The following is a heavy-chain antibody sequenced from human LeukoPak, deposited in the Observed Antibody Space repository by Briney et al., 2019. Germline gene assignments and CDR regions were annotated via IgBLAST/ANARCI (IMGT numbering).Heavy chain of an antibody. CDR1: GGSISSYY. J-gene: IGHJ4*02. CDR3: ARGRWLQPYSFDY. Sequence: SETLPLTCTVSGGSISSYYWSWIRQPPGKGLEWIGYIYYSGSTNYNPSLKSRVTISVDTSKNQFSLKLSSVTAADTAVYYCARGRWLQPYSFDYWGQGTLVTVSS. D-gene: IGHD5-24*01. CDR2: IYYSGST. V-gene: IGHV4-59*01.